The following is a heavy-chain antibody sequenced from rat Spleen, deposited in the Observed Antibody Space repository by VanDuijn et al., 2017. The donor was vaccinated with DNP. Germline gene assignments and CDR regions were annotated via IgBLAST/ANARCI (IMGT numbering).Heavy chain of an antibody. CDR2: ISYDGSST. CDR1: GFTFSDYN. J-gene: IGHJ1*01. CDR3: ARYDGSYYYGGYFDF. D-gene: IGHD1-12*02. V-gene: IGHV5-7*01. Sequence: EVQLVESGGGLVQPGRSLKLSCAASGFTFSDYNMAWVRQAPKKGLEWVATISYDGSSTYYRDSVKGRFTISRDNAKSTLYLQMDSLRSEDTATYYCARYDGSYYYGGYFDFWGPGTMVTVSS.